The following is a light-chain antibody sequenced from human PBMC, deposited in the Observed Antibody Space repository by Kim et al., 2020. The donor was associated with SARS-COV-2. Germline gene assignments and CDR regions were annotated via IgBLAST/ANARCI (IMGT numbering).Light chain of an antibody. J-gene: IGKJ1*01. V-gene: IGKV1-27*01. CDR3: QKCDSAPLT. CDR2: AAS. CDR1: QDISNY. Sequence: ASVGDRVTITCRASQDISNYLAWFQLNPGKAPKRLIYAASALQPGVPSRFSGSGSGTDFTLTVTSLQPEDVATYYCQKCDSAPLTFGQGTKLDIK.